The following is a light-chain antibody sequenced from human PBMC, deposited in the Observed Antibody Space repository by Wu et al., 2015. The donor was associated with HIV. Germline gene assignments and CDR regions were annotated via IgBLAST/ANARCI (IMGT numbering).Light chain of an antibody. J-gene: IGKJ2*01. Sequence: DIQMTQSPLTLSASVGDRVTITCRASQSISTWLAWYQQKPGKAPKLLIYRASTLESGVPSRFSGSGSGTEFTLTISSLQPDDFADYYCQQYNSFGQGTKLEIK. CDR3: QQYNS. CDR1: QSISTW. V-gene: IGKV1-5*03. CDR2: RAS.